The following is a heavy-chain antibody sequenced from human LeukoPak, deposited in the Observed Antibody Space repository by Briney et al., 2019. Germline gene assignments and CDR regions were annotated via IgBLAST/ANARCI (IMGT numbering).Heavy chain of an antibody. J-gene: IGHJ3*02. CDR3: AKEGHTDAFDI. CDR1: GFTFSDYY. Sequence: LGGSLRLSCAASGFTFSDYYMSWIRPAPGKGLEWVSFISSSGSTIYYADSVKGRFTISRDNAKNSLYLQMNSLRAEDTALYYCAKEGHTDAFDIWGQGTMVTVSS. V-gene: IGHV3-11*01. CDR2: ISSSGSTI.